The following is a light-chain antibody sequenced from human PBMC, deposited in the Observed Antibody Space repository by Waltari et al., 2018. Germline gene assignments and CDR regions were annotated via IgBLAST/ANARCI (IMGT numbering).Light chain of an antibody. CDR2: DAS. CDR3: QHYDTYRT. J-gene: IGKJ1*01. V-gene: IGKV1-5*01. CDR1: QRISSW. Sequence: DMQMTQSPSTRSASVGDRVTITRRASQRISSWLAWYQQKPGKAPKLLIYDASTLEGGVPSRFSGSGSGTEFSLTISSLQPDDFATYYCQHYDTYRTFGQGTKVEIK.